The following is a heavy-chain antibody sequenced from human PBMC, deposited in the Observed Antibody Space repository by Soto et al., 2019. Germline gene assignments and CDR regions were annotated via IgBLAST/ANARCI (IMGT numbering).Heavy chain of an antibody. CDR2: IYYSGST. CDR1: GGSISSYY. V-gene: IGHV4-59*01. Sequence: PSETLSLTCTVSGGSISSYYWSWIRQPPGKGLEWIGYIYYSGSTNYNPSLKSRVTISVDTSKNQFSLKLSSVTAADTAVYYCARDPRFNYYGSGSFYYYGMDVWGQGTTVTVSS. J-gene: IGHJ6*02. D-gene: IGHD3-10*01. CDR3: ARDPRFNYYGSGSFYYYGMDV.